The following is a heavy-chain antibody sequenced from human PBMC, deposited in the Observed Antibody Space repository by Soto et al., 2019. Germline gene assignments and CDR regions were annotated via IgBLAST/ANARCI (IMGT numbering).Heavy chain of an antibody. CDR3: ARLGVVIVLMVYAIGGAAFDI. CDR1: GYTFTSYG. Sequence: AASVKVSCKASGYTFTSYGISWVRQAPGQGLERMGWISAYYGNTNYAQKLQGRVTMTTDTSTSTAYMELRSLRSDVTAVYYCARLGVVIVLMVYAIGGAAFDIWGQGTMVTVSS. J-gene: IGHJ3*02. CDR2: ISAYYGNT. D-gene: IGHD2-8*01. V-gene: IGHV1-18*01.